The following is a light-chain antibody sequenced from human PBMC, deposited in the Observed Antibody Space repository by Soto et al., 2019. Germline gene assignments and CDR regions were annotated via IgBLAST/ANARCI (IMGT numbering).Light chain of an antibody. CDR2: DVN. J-gene: IGLJ1*01. CDR1: SSDVGNYIY. V-gene: IGLV2-11*01. CDR3: SSYTGSSTFV. Sequence: QSVLTQPRSVSGSPGESVTISCTGTSSDVGNYIYVSWYQQHPGKAPKLMIYDVNNRPSGVSNRFSGSKSGNTASLTISGLQAEDEADYYCSSYTGSSTFVFGTGTKVTVL.